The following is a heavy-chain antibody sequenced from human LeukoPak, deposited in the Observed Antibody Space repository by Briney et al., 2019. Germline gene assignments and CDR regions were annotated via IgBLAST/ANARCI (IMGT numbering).Heavy chain of an antibody. D-gene: IGHD4-17*01. J-gene: IGHJ4*02. CDR1: GFTFDDYA. V-gene: IGHV3-9*01. Sequence: SLRLSCAASGFTFDDYAMHWVRQAPGKGLGWVSGISWNSGSIGYADSVKGRFTISRDNAKNSLYLQMNSLRAEDTAVYYCAKDFFTVTTSPFDYWGQGTLVTVSS. CDR3: AKDFFTVTTSPFDY. CDR2: ISWNSGSI.